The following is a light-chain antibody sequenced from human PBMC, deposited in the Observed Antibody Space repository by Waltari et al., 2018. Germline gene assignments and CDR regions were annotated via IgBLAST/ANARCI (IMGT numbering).Light chain of an antibody. CDR2: KDS. Sequence: SYELTHPSSVSFSPGQTARITRSVDVLAKNYARWFQQKPGQAPVLVIYKDSERPSGIPERFSGSSSGTTVTLTISGAQVEDEADYYCYSAADNNLRVFGGGTKLTVL. V-gene: IGLV3-27*01. CDR3: YSAADNNLRV. CDR1: VLAKNY. J-gene: IGLJ3*02.